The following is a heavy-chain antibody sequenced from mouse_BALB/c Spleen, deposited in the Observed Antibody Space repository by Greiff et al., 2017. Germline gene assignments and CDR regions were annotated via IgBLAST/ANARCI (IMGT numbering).Heavy chain of an antibody. J-gene: IGHJ4*01. CDR1: GFSLTSYG. CDR3: ARKGGGDYYAMDY. Sequence: VKVVESGPGLVQPSQRLSITCTASGFSLTSYGVHWVRQSPGKGLEWLGVIWSGGSTDYNAAFISRLSISKDNSKSQVFFKMNSLQANDTAIYYCARKGGGDYYAMDYWGQGTSVTVSS. V-gene: IGHV2-2*02. CDR2: IWSGGST.